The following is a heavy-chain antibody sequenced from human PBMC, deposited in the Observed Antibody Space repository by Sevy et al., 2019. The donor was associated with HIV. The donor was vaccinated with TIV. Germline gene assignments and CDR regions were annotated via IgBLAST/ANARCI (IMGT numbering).Heavy chain of an antibody. CDR3: AKGPSVEWLLSVVDI. D-gene: IGHD3-3*01. Sequence: GGSLRLSCAASGFTFSTYAMSWVRQAPGKGLEWVSGISGSGGKTYYADSVKGRLTISRDNSKNTLYLQMNSRRAEDTAVYYCAKGPSVEWLLSVVDIWGQGTMVTVSS. CDR1: GFTFSTYA. CDR2: ISGSGGKT. V-gene: IGHV3-23*01. J-gene: IGHJ3*02.